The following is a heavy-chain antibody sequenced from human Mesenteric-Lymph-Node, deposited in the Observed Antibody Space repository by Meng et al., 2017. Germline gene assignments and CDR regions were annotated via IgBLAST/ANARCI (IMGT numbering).Heavy chain of an antibody. V-gene: IGHV1-69*13. CDR1: GGTFSSYT. J-gene: IGHJ6*02. D-gene: IGHD3-10*01. CDR3: ARGRGYGSGSHYKTYYYGMDV. CDR2: IIPIFGTA. Sequence: SVKVSCKASGGTFSSYTISWVRQAPGQGLEWMGGIIPIFGTANYAQKFQGRVTITADESTSTAYMELSSLRSEDTAVYYGARGRGYGSGSHYKTYYYGMDVWGQGTTVTVSS.